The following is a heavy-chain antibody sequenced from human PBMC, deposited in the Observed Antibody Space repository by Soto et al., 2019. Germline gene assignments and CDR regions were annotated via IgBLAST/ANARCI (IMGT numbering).Heavy chain of an antibody. CDR3: ARDSGSGPYFYS. V-gene: IGHV1-2*02. Sequence: QVQLAQSGAEVKRPGASVKVSCKASGYTFTGYFIYWVRLAPGQGPECMGWINANSGGTKYAQKVQGRVAMTRDTCISTACMELSRLRSDATAVYCCARDSGSGPYFYSWGQGSLASASS. CDR1: GYTFTGYF. D-gene: IGHD3-10*01. J-gene: IGHJ4*02. CDR2: INANSGGT.